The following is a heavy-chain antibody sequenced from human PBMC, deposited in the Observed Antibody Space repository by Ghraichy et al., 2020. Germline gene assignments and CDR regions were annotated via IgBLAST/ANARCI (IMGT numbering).Heavy chain of an antibody. CDR2: IYYSGST. CDR1: GGSISSSSYY. V-gene: IGHV4-39*01. D-gene: IGHD6-13*01. CDR3: ARHFTGYSSSWHYYYYGMDV. J-gene: IGHJ6*02. Sequence: SETLSLTCTVSGGSISSSSYYWGWIRQPPGKGLEWIGSIYYSGSTYYNPSLKSRVTISVDTSKNQFSLKLSSVTAADTAVYYCARHFTGYSSSWHYYYYGMDVWGQGTTVTVSS.